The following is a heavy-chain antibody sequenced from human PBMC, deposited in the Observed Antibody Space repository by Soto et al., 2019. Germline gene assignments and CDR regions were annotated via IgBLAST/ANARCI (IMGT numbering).Heavy chain of an antibody. D-gene: IGHD1-1*01. Sequence: SETRCLTCTVSGGSISRYYWSWSRQPPGKGLEWIGYVYYSGSTNYNPSLKSRVTISLDTSKNQFSLKLSSVTAADTAVYYCARVHDWNRPYYFDYWGQGTLVTVSS. J-gene: IGHJ4*02. CDR3: ARVHDWNRPYYFDY. V-gene: IGHV4-59*01. CDR1: GGSISRYY. CDR2: VYYSGST.